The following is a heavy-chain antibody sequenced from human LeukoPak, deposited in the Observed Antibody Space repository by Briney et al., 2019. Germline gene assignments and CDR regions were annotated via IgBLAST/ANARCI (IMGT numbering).Heavy chain of an antibody. CDR3: ARDPYSGAYYEGYYYYYMDV. Sequence: GGSLRLSCAASGFTFSSYWMSWVRQAPGKGLEWISSITSSSSYKFYADSVKGRFTISRDNAKNSLYLQMNSLRAEDTAVYYCARDPYSGAYYEGYYYYYMDVWGKGTTVTVSS. J-gene: IGHJ6*03. D-gene: IGHD1-26*01. CDR2: ITSSSSYK. CDR1: GFTFSSYW. V-gene: IGHV3-21*01.